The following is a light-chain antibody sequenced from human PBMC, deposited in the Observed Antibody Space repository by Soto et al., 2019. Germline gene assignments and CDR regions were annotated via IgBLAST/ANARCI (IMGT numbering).Light chain of an antibody. Sequence: QAVVTQEPSLTVSPGGTVTLTCGSSTGAVTSGHYPYWFQQKPGQAPRTLIYDTNNKHSWTPARFSGSLLAGKAALTLSGAQPEDEADYYCLLSYSGARGGVFGGGTKLTVL. J-gene: IGLJ3*02. CDR3: LLSYSGARGGV. V-gene: IGLV7-46*01. CDR1: TGAVTSGHY. CDR2: DTN.